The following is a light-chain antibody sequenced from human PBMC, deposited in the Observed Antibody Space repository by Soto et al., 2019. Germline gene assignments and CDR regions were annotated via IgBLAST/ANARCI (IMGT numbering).Light chain of an antibody. CDR3: SSYTPSYIL. V-gene: IGLV2-14*02. J-gene: IGLJ2*01. CDR1: SSDFGNYNL. Sequence: QSALTQPASVSGSPGQSITISCTGTSSDFGNYNLVSWYQQHPGKVPKLILFEVNKRPSGVSNRFSASKSGSTASLTISGLQAEDEADYYCSSYTPSYILFGGGTKLTVL. CDR2: EVN.